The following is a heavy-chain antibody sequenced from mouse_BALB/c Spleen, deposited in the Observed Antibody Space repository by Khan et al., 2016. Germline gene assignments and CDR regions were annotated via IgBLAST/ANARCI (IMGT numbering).Heavy chain of an antibody. V-gene: IGHV2-6-7*01. J-gene: IGHJ4*01. CDR2: IWGDGST. D-gene: IGHD1-1*02. CDR3: ARVWGDY. CDR1: GFSLTGHG. Sequence: QVQLKESGPGLVAPSPSLSITCTVPGFSLTGHGVNWVSQPPGKGLEWLGMIWGDGSTDSNSGLKSRLSISKDNSKSQVFLKMNSLQTDGTDRYYSARVWGDYGGQRTSVTVSS.